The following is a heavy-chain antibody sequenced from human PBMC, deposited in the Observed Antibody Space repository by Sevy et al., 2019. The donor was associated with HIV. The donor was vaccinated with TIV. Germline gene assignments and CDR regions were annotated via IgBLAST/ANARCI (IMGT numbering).Heavy chain of an antibody. Sequence: GGSLRLSCVASGFTFSNYAMSWVRQAPGKGLEWVSSIGGSGDVKYYADSVKGRFTIARDNSKNTHFLKMNSLRVEETAVYYYATGSGIKAFATSDNGHSDFWGQGTLVTVSS. D-gene: IGHD3-16*01. CDR2: IGGSGDVK. V-gene: IGHV3-23*01. CDR1: GFTFSNYA. CDR3: ATGSGIKAFATSDNGHSDF. J-gene: IGHJ4*02.